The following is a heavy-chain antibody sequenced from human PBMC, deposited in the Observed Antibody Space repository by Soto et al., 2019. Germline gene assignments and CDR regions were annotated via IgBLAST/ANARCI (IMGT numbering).Heavy chain of an antibody. D-gene: IGHD2-8*01. Sequence: ASVKVSCKASGYTFTAYYMHWVRQAPGQGLEWMGWINPNSGGTNYAQKFQGWVTMTRDTSISTAYMELSRLTSDDTAVYYCARDSSYNRYGTYFGYRGQGDLVTVSS. CDR1: GYTFTAYY. V-gene: IGHV1-2*04. CDR2: INPNSGGT. CDR3: ARDSSYNRYGTYFGY. J-gene: IGHJ4*02.